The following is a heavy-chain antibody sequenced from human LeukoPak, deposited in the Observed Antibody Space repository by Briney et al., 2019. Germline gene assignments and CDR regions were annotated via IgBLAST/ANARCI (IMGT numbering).Heavy chain of an antibody. Sequence: PGGSLRLSCAASGFTFSSYEMNWVRQAPGKGLEWVSARNGGSTGYADSVKGRFTISRDNAKNSLYLQMNSLKAEDTALYYCARVPGVSRNFYGSGSYYYYMDVWGKGTTVTVSS. CDR1: GFTFSSYE. CDR2: RNGGST. CDR3: ARVPGVSRNFYGSGSYYYYMDV. D-gene: IGHD3-10*01. J-gene: IGHJ6*03. V-gene: IGHV3-20*04.